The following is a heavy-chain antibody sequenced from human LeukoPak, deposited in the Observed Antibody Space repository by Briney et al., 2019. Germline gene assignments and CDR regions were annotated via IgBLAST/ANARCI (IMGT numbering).Heavy chain of an antibody. V-gene: IGHV4-39*07. Sequence: PSQTLSLTCAVSGGSISSGGYSWSWIRQPPGKGLEWIGSIYYSGSTYYNPSLKSRVTISVDTSKNQFSLKLSSVTAADTAVYYCARAEYYYDSSGYPLSYFDYWGQGTLVTVSS. CDR2: IYYSGST. CDR1: GGSISSGGYS. CDR3: ARAEYYYDSSGYPLSYFDY. D-gene: IGHD3-22*01. J-gene: IGHJ4*02.